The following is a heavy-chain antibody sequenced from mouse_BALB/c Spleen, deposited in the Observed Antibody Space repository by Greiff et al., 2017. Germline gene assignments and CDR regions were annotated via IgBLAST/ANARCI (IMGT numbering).Heavy chain of an antibody. J-gene: IGHJ3*01. Sequence: EVQRVESGGGLVKPGGSLKLSCAASGFTFSSYAMSWVRQSPEKRLEWVAEISSGGSYTYYPDTVTGRFTISRDNAKNTLYLEMSSLRSEDTAMYYCAREGYYDGAYWGQGTLVTVSA. V-gene: IGHV5-9-4*01. D-gene: IGHD2-3*01. CDR3: AREGYYDGAY. CDR2: ISSGGSYT. CDR1: GFTFSSYA.